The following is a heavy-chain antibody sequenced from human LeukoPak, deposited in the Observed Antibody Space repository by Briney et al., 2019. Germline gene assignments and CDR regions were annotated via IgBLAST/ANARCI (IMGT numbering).Heavy chain of an antibody. CDR3: ARVSWFPGTSYYFMDV. CDR1: GGSISSYY. CDR2: IYTSGST. V-gene: IGHV4-4*07. J-gene: IGHJ6*03. Sequence: SETLSLTCTVSGGSISSYYWSWIRQPAGKGLEWIGRIYTSGSTNYNPSLKSRVTMSVDTSKNQFSLKLNSVTAADTAVYYCARVSWFPGTSYYFMDVWGKGTTVTVSS. D-gene: IGHD1-1*01.